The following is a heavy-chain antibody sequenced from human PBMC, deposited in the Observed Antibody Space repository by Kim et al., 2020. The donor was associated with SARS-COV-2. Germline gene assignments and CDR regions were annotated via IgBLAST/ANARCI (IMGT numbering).Heavy chain of an antibody. J-gene: IGHJ6*02. Sequence: ASVKVSCKASGYTFTSYYMHWVRQAPGQGLEWMGIINPSGGSTSYAQKFQGRVTMTRDTSTSTVYMELSSLRSEDTAVYYCARGDTAMVRRDYYYYGMDVWGQGTTVTVSS. CDR1: GYTFTSYY. D-gene: IGHD5-18*01. CDR2: INPSGGST. CDR3: ARGDTAMVRRDYYYYGMDV. V-gene: IGHV1-46*01.